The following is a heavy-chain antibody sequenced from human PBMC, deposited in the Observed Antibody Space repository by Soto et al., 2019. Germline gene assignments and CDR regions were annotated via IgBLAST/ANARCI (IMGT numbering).Heavy chain of an antibody. CDR3: ARSLPANRKGWLDP. Sequence: EVQLVQSGAEVKKPGESLRISCQGSTDSLINYWIHWVRQKPGKGLEWVGRIDPSGSHTTYSPSFQGLVTFSFDKSISAAYLQWNSLKASDPAMYFCARSLPANRKGWLDPWGQGTLVTFSS. J-gene: IGHJ5*01. CDR2: IDPSGSHT. CDR1: TDSLINYW. V-gene: IGHV5-10-1*03.